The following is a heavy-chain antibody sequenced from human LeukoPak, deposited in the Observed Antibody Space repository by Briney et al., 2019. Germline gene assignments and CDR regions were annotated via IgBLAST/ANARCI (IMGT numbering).Heavy chain of an antibody. J-gene: IGHJ6*02. D-gene: IGHD4-17*01. Sequence: PGRSLRLSCAASGFIFSNFGMHWVRQAPGKGLEWVAVIWYDGSKKYYTESGKGRLTISRDNSKNTLYLEMNSLRTDDTGIYYCATDNGEYGADVWGQGTTVIVSS. V-gene: IGHV3-33*01. CDR1: GFIFSNFG. CDR2: IWYDGSKK. CDR3: ATDNGEYGADV.